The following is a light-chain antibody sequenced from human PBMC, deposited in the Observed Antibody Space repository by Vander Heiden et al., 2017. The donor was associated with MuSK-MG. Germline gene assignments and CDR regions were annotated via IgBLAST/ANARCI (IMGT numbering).Light chain of an antibody. CDR1: QSVNSN. V-gene: IGKV3-15*01. Sequence: EIVLTQSPATLSVSPGERATLSCRASQSVNSNLAWYQQQPGQAPRLLIYGASTRASGIPARFSGSGSGTEFTLTISSLQSEDFAVYYCKQDNDWWTFGQGTKVEIK. CDR2: GAS. J-gene: IGKJ1*01. CDR3: KQDNDWWT.